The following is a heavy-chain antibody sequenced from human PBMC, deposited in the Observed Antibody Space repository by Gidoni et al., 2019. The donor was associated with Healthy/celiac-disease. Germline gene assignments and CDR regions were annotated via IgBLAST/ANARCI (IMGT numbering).Heavy chain of an antibody. CDR3: ARDRVGWLDY. D-gene: IGHD1-26*01. CDR1: GGSVSSGSYY. Sequence: QVQLQESGPGLVKPSETLSLTCTFSGGSVSSGSYYWSWIRQPPGKGREWIGYIYYSGSTNHNPSLKSRVTISVDTSKNQFSLKLSSVTAADTAVYYCARDRVGWLDYWGQGTLVTVSS. V-gene: IGHV4-61*01. J-gene: IGHJ4*02. CDR2: IYYSGST.